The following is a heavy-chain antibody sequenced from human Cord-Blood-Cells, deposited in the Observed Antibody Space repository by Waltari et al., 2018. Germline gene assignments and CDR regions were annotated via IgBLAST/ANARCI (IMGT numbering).Heavy chain of an antibody. V-gene: IGHV1-24*01. CDR3: ATARDPIMITFGGDAFDI. D-gene: IGHD3-16*01. CDR1: VYTLTELS. J-gene: IGHJ3*02. Sequence: HVQLVQSGAAVKKPGASAKVSCKVSVYTLTELSMHWVRPAPGNGLEWMGGFDPEDGETIYAQKFQGRVTMTEDTSTDTAYMELSSLRSEDTAVYYCATARDPIMITFGGDAFDIWGQGTMVTVSS. CDR2: FDPEDGET.